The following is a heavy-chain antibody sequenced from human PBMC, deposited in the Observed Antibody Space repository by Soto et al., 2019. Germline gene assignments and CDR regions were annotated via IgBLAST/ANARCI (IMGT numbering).Heavy chain of an antibody. CDR1: GFTFNTYG. CDR2: IWSDGNNR. J-gene: IGHJ4*02. V-gene: IGHV3-33*01. CDR3: ARIQLDTIMALDY. Sequence: QVQLVESGGGVLQPGKSLRLSCLASGFTFNTYGFHWVRQAPGKGLEWVSVIWSDGNNRYYADSVKGRFTISRDSSRDTRYLQMNSLRVEDTAVYYCARIQLDTIMALDYWGQGTLVTVSS. D-gene: IGHD1-1*01.